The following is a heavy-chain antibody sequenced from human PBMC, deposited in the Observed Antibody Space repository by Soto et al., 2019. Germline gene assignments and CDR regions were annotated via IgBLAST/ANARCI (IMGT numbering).Heavy chain of an antibody. J-gene: IGHJ6*02. CDR1: GGSISSGDYY. CDR3: ARDIGFGEPYGMDV. V-gene: IGHV4-30-4*01. D-gene: IGHD3-10*01. CDR2: IYYSGST. Sequence: LSLTCTVSGGSISSGDYYWSWIRQPPGKGLEWIGYIYYSGSTYYNPSLKSRVTISVDTSKNQFSLKLSSVTAADTAVYYCARDIGFGEPYGMDVWGQGTTVTVSS.